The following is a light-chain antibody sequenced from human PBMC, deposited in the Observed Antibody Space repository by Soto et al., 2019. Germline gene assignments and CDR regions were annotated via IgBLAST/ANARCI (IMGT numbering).Light chain of an antibody. J-gene: IGKJ1*01. CDR2: KAS. V-gene: IGKV1-5*03. CDR3: QHYNSYSEA. CDR1: QTISSW. Sequence: DIQMTQSPSTLSASVGDRVTITFRASQTISSWSAWYQQKPGKAPKLLIYKASTLKSGVPSRFSGSGSGTEFTLTISSLQPDDFATYYCQHYNSYSEAFGQGTKVDIK.